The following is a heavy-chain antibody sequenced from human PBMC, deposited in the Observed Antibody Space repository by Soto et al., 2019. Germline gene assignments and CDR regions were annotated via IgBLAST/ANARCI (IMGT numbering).Heavy chain of an antibody. CDR2: IYYSGST. Sequence: PSETLSLTCTVSGGSISSYYWSWIRQPPGKGLEWIGYIYYSGSTNYNPSLKSRVTISVDTSKNQFSLKLSSVTAADTAVYYCARDTYYDILTGYGGMDVWGQGTTVTVSS. CDR1: GGSISSYY. D-gene: IGHD3-9*01. CDR3: ARDTYYDILTGYGGMDV. V-gene: IGHV4-59*01. J-gene: IGHJ6*02.